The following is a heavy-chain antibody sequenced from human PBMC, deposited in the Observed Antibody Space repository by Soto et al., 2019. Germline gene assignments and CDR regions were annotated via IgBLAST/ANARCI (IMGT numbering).Heavy chain of an antibody. CDR3: ARSVGYSSGWYSLLYFQH. CDR1: GGSISSYY. D-gene: IGHD6-19*01. J-gene: IGHJ1*01. Sequence: SETLSLTCTVSGGSISSYYWSWIRQPPGKGLEWIGYIYYSGSTNYNPSLKSRVTISVDTSKNQFSLKLSSVTAADTAVYYCARSVGYSSGWYSLLYFQHWGQGTLVTVSS. V-gene: IGHV4-59*01. CDR2: IYYSGST.